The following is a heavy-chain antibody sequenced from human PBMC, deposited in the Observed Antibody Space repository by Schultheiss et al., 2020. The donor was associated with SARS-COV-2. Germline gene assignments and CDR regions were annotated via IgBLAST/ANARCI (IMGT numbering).Heavy chain of an antibody. J-gene: IGHJ5*02. CDR2: INHSGST. CDR3: ARGGPGIAAAGRRVWFDP. V-gene: IGHV4-34*01. CDR1: GGSISSYY. D-gene: IGHD6-13*01. Sequence: SQTLSLTCTVSGGSISSYYWSWIRQPPGKGLEWIGEINHSGSTNYNPSLKSRVTMSVDTSKNQFSLKLSSVTAADTAVYYCARGGPGIAAAGRRVWFDPWGQGTLVTVSS.